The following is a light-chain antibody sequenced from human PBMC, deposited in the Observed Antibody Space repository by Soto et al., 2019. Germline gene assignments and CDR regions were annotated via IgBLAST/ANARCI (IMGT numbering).Light chain of an antibody. CDR1: SSDVGSYNL. J-gene: IGLJ3*02. CDR2: EGS. CDR3: CSYAGSSTWV. Sequence: QSVLTQPASVSGSPGQSITISCTGTSSDVGSYNLVSWYQQHPGKAPKLMIYEGSKRPSGVSNRFSGSKSGNTASLTISGLQAEDEADYYCCSYAGSSTWVFGGVPKVTVL. V-gene: IGLV2-23*01.